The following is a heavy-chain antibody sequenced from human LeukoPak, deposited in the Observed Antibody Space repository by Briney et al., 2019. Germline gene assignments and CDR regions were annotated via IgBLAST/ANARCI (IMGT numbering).Heavy chain of an antibody. CDR2: INGNGAST. Sequence: PPGGSLRLSCVVSGFIFNKFGMSWVRQAPGKGPEWVSTINGNGASTHYAESVQGRFTISRDNSKNTLYLQMNSLRAEDTAVYYCAKDADDFWSGYNTDYWGQGTLVTVSS. CDR3: AKDADDFWSGYNTDY. CDR1: GFIFNKFG. V-gene: IGHV3-23*01. J-gene: IGHJ4*02. D-gene: IGHD3-3*01.